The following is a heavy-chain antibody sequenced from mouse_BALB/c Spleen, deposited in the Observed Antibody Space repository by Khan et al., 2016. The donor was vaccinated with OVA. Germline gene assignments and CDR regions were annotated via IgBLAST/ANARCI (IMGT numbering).Heavy chain of an antibody. CDR1: GFNIKDTY. CDR2: IDPANGNT. V-gene: IGHV14-3*02. J-gene: IGHJ2*01. CDR3: ARSLYGNYFDY. Sequence: EVQLQESGAELVKPGASVKLSCTASGFNIKDTYMHWVKQRPEQGLEWIGRIDPANGNTKYDPKFQGKATITADTSSNTAYLQLSSLTSEDTAVYYCARSLYGNYFDYWGQGTTLTVSS. D-gene: IGHD2-1*01.